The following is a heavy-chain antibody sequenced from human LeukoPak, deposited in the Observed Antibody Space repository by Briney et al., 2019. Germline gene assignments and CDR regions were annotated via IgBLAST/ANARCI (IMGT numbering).Heavy chain of an antibody. V-gene: IGHV4-59*01. CDR3: ARALYCSSSGCWYFDL. CDR1: GGSISSYY. Sequence: SETLSLTCTVSGGSISSYYWSWIRQPPGKGLEWIGYIYYSGSTNYNPSLKSRVTISVDTSKNQFSLKLSSVTAADTAVYYCARALYCSSSGCWYFDLWGRGTLVTVSS. J-gene: IGHJ2*01. D-gene: IGHD2-2*01. CDR2: IYYSGST.